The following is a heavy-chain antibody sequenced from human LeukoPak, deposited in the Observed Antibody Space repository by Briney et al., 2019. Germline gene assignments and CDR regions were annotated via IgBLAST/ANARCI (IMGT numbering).Heavy chain of an antibody. Sequence: GGSLRLSCAASGLTISSYSMNWVRQAPGKGLQWVSYISSSSSTIYYADSVKGRFTIPRDNSKNTLYLQMNSLRAEDTAVYYCARDIGITGTRGYFDYWGQGTLVTVSS. D-gene: IGHD1-7*01. V-gene: IGHV3-48*01. CDR2: ISSSSSTI. CDR1: GLTISSYS. CDR3: ARDIGITGTRGYFDY. J-gene: IGHJ4*02.